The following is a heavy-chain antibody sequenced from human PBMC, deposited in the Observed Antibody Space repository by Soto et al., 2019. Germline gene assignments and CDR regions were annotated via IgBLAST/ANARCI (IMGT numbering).Heavy chain of an antibody. D-gene: IGHD2-21*01. CDR1: GGGNLRDYR. J-gene: IGHJ4*02. CDR3: ARGGDGYNFGALY. V-gene: IGHV1-69*01. Sequence: QVQLVQSGAEVKKPGSSVQVSCKASGGGNLRDYRTTWVRQAPGQGLEWMGGVIPKLGSANYAQNFQGRGTITAAESTSTVYMELRSLRSEDTAVYYWARGGDGYNFGALYWGQGAPVTVSS. CDR2: VIPKLGSA.